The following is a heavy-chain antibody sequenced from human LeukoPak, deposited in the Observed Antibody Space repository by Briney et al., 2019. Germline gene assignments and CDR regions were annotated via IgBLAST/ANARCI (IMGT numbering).Heavy chain of an antibody. V-gene: IGHV3-33*01. Sequence: GGSLRLSCVASGFTFSNYGMHWVRQAPGKGLEWVAVIWYDGTNKYYVDSVKGRFTNSRDNYKNTLYLQMDGLRVEDTAVYYCARGPCGDDCFSYWYFDLWGRGTLVTVSS. D-gene: IGHD2-21*02. CDR3: ARGPCGDDCFSYWYFDL. J-gene: IGHJ2*01. CDR1: GFTFSNYG. CDR2: IWYDGTNK.